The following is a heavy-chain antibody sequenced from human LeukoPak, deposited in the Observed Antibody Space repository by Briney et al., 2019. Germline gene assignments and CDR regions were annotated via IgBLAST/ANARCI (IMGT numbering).Heavy chain of an antibody. D-gene: IGHD6-13*01. CDR3: ARVGMAYSSSWYGAFDI. J-gene: IGHJ3*02. Sequence: GASVKVSYKASGYTFTGYYMHWVRQAPGQGLEWMGWINPNSGGTNYAQKFQGRVTMTRDTSISTAYMELSRLRSDDTAVYYCARVGMAYSSSWYGAFDIWGQGTMVTVSS. V-gene: IGHV1-2*02. CDR1: GYTFTGYY. CDR2: INPNSGGT.